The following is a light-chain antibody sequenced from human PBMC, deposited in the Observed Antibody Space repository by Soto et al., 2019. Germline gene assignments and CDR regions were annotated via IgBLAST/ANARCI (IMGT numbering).Light chain of an antibody. CDR1: QSVSSSY. Sequence: EIVMTQSPATLSVSPGERATLSCRASQSVSSSYLAWYQQKLGQAPRLLIYGASSRATGIPDRFSGTGSGTDFTLTLSRLEPEDFAVYYCQQYGSSRTWTFGQGTKVDIK. J-gene: IGKJ1*01. CDR3: QQYGSSRTWT. V-gene: IGKV3-20*01. CDR2: GAS.